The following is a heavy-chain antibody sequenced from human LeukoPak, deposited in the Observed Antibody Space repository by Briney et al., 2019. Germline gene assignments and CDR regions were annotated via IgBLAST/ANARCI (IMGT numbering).Heavy chain of an antibody. CDR2: IYTSGST. Sequence: PSETLSLTCTVSGGSISSYDWSWIRLPAGKGLEWIGRIYTSGSTNYNPSLKSRVTMSVDTSKNQFSLKLSSVTAADTAVYYCARGGYCTGGVCYLDYWGQGTLVTVSS. D-gene: IGHD2-8*02. CDR1: GGSISSYD. J-gene: IGHJ4*02. V-gene: IGHV4-4*07. CDR3: ARGGYCTGGVCYLDY.